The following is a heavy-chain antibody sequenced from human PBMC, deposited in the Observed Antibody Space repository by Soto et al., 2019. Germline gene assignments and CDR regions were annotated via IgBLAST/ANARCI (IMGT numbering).Heavy chain of an antibody. V-gene: IGHV5-51*03. CDR1: GYSFTSYW. CDR3: ARTSAAGKYYYGMDV. D-gene: IGHD6-13*01. J-gene: IGHJ6*02. CDR2: IYPGDSDT. Sequence: GESLKISCKGSGYSFTSYWICWVRQMNGKGLEWMGIIYPGDSDTRYSPSFQGQVTISADKSISTAYLQWSSLKASVTAMYYCARTSAAGKYYYGMDVWGQGTTVTVSS.